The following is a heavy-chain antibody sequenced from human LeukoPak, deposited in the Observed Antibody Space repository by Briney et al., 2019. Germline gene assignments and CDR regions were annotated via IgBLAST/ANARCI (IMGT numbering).Heavy chain of an antibody. CDR2: ISYGDGTA. D-gene: IGHD5-12*01. V-gene: IGHV3-23*01. J-gene: IGHJ4*02. CDR3: AKDRGYTGYDSGGIDF. Sequence: GGSLRLSCAASGFTFSSYAMNWVRQSPGKGLEWVSSISYGDGTAFYAGSVEGRFTVSRDNSRTILYLQMDSLRAEDTAVYYCAKDRGYTGYDSGGIDFWGQGTLVTVSS. CDR1: GFTFSSYA.